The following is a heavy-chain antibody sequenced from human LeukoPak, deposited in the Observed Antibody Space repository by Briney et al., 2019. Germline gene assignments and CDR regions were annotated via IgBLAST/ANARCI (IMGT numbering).Heavy chain of an antibody. V-gene: IGHV4-31*03. Sequence: SQTLSLTCTVSGVSINSGGFYWNWIRQHPGKGLGWIGYIYYSGSTSYNPSLKSRVTISVDTSKNQFSLKLSSVNAADTAVYYCATSGYSSSWLGVFDYWGQGTVVTVST. J-gene: IGHJ4*02. D-gene: IGHD2-2*01. CDR3: ATSGYSSSWLGVFDY. CDR2: IYYSGST. CDR1: GVSINSGGFY.